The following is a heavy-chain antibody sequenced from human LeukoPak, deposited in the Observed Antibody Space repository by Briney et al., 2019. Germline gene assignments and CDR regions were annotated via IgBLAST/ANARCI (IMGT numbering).Heavy chain of an antibody. CDR2: IYTSGST. J-gene: IGHJ4*02. CDR3: ARGRIAVRSRPIDY. V-gene: IGHV4-4*07. D-gene: IGHD6-19*01. Sequence: SETLSLTCTVSGGSISSYYWSWIRQPAGKGLEWIGRIYTSGSTNYNPSLKSRVTMSVDTSKNQFSLKLSSVTAADTAVYYCARGRIAVRSRPIDYWGQGTLVTVSS. CDR1: GGSISSYY.